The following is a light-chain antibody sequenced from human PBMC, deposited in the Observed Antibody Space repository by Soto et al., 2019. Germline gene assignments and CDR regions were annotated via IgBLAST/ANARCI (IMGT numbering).Light chain of an antibody. CDR2: DAS. J-gene: IGKJ5*01. V-gene: IGKV3D-20*01. CDR3: QQHGSSPIT. Sequence: ENLLTQFPHPPCLSPGGRATLSCGASQTVSSSYLAWYQQKPGLAPRLLIYDASSRATGIPDRFSGSGSGTDFTLTINRLEPEDFAVYYCQQHGSSPITFGQGTRLEIK. CDR1: QTVSSSY.